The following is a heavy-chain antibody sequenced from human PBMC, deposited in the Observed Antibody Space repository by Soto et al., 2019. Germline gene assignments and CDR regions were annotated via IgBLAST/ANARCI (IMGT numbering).Heavy chain of an antibody. Sequence: EVQLVESGGGLVQPGGSLRLSCAASGFTLSTYRMSWVRQAPGKTLEWVSSISSSSGYIYHADSVKGRFTISRDNAKNSLDLQMNSLRAEDTAVYYCARDQGEYDIMTERYFYYMDVWGKGTTVTISS. J-gene: IGHJ6*03. V-gene: IGHV3-21*04. CDR2: ISSSSGYI. D-gene: IGHD3-9*01. CDR1: GFTLSTYR. CDR3: ARDQGEYDIMTERYFYYMDV.